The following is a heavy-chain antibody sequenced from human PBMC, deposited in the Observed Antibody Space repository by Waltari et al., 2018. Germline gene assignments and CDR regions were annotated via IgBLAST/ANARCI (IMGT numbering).Heavy chain of an antibody. CDR3: ARQDFYQSSGYRSFDY. Sequence: EVQLVQSGAEVKKPGESLKLSCKGSGYSFTSYWIGWVRQMPGKGLEWMGIIYPGDSDTRYSPSFQGQVTISADKSTSTAYLQWSSLKASDTAMYYCARQDFYQSSGYRSFDYWGQGTLVTVSP. D-gene: IGHD3-22*01. CDR1: GYSFTSYW. V-gene: IGHV5-51*01. CDR2: IYPGDSDT. J-gene: IGHJ4*02.